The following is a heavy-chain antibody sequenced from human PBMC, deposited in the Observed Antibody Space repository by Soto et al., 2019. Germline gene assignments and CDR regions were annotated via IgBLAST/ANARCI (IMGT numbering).Heavy chain of an antibody. Sequence: GGSLRFSCAASGFTFSSYSMNWVRQAPGKGLEWVSYISSSSSTIYYADSVKGRFTISRDNAKNSLYLQMNSLRAEDTAVYYCARDVPLGIVVERFDYWGQGTLVTVSS. CDR1: GFTFSSYS. J-gene: IGHJ4*02. CDR3: ARDVPLGIVVERFDY. V-gene: IGHV3-48*01. D-gene: IGHD3-22*01. CDR2: ISSSSSTI.